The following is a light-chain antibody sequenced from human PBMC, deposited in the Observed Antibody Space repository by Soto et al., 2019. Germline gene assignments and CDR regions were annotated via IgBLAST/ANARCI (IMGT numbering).Light chain of an antibody. CDR1: QSVSSN. J-gene: IGKJ4*01. CDR3: QQYNNWPQAQLT. Sequence: EIVMTQSPATLSVSPGERATLSCRASQSVSSNLAWYQQKPGQAPRLLIYGASTRATGIPARFSGSGSGTEFTLTISSLQSEDFAVYYCQQYNNWPQAQLTFGGGTKVEIK. V-gene: IGKV3-15*01. CDR2: GAS.